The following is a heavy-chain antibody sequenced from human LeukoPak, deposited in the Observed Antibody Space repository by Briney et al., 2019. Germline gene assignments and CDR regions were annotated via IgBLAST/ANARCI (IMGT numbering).Heavy chain of an antibody. CDR3: ARAFNIMITFGGVIALNAFDI. CDR2: IYYSVSN. J-gene: IGHJ3*02. Sequence: AETLSLTCTVSGSSISSSSYYWGWIRQPPGKGLEWIGSIYYSVSNYYHPSLNSRVTISVATSKTQFSLKLRPVTAADRAVYYCARAFNIMITFGGVIALNAFDIGGQGTMVTVSS. V-gene: IGHV4-39*01. CDR1: GSSISSSSYY. D-gene: IGHD3-16*02.